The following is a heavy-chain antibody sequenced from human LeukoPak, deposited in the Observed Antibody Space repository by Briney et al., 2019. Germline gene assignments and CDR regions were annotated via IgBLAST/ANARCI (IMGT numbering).Heavy chain of an antibody. J-gene: IGHJ6*02. Sequence: PSQTLSLTCTVSGGSISSGSYYWSWIRQPAGKGLEWIGRIYTSGSTNYNPSLKSRVTISVDTSKNQFSLELSSVTAADTAVYYCASQHSSSDYYYGMDVWGQGTTVTVSS. CDR1: GGSISSGSYY. V-gene: IGHV4-61*02. CDR3: ASQHSSSDYYYGMDV. D-gene: IGHD6-13*01. CDR2: IYTSGST.